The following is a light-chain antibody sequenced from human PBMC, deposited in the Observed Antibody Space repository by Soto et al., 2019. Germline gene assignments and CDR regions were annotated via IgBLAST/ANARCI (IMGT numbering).Light chain of an antibody. CDR1: GFNIGSNT. Sequence: QAVLTPSPTVSGSPAQGATTSTSGSGFNIGSNTVNWSQQLPGTAPNLLIYSNDQRPSGVPDRFSGSKSGTSASLAISGLQSEDEADYYCAAWADSLNGYVFGSGTKVTVL. CDR2: SND. CDR3: AAWADSLNGYV. V-gene: IGLV1-44*01. J-gene: IGLJ1*01.